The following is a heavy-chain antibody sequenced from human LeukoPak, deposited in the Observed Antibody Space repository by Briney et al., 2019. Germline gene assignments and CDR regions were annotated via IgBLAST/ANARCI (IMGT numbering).Heavy chain of an antibody. CDR1: GYTFTSYA. CDR3: ARVQQRGGFDP. J-gene: IGHJ5*02. V-gene: IGHV1-3*01. Sequence: ASVKISCKASGYTFTSYAIHWVRQAPGQRLEWMGWINAGNGNTKYSQKFQGRATITRDTSANTAYMELSSLRSEDTAVYYCARVQQRGGFDPWGQGTLVTVSS. CDR2: INAGNGNT. D-gene: IGHD6-13*01.